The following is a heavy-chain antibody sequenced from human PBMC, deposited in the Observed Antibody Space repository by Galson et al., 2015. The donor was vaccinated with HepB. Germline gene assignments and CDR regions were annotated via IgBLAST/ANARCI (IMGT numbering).Heavy chain of an antibody. CDR2: SRNNPRGYST. CDR3: ARSEVTTVVTDFDS. CDR1: GFTFRDHY. V-gene: IGHV3-72*01. Sequence: SLRLSCAVSGFTFRDHYIDWVRQAPGKGLAWVGRSRNNPRGYSTAYAASVKGRFTFSRDDSKNSVFLQMNSLRSEDTAVYYCARSEVTTVVTDFDSWGQGTLVTVSS. J-gene: IGHJ4*02. D-gene: IGHD4-23*01.